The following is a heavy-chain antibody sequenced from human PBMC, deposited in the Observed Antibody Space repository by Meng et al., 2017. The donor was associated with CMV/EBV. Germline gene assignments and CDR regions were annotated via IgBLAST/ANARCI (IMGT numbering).Heavy chain of an antibody. CDR3: AKGGSLRYFDWYPVDY. D-gene: IGHD3-9*01. CDR1: GFTFSSCA. CDR2: IYSGGSST. V-gene: IGHV3-23*03. J-gene: IGHJ4*02. Sequence: GGSLRLSCAASGFTFSSCAMSWVRQAPGKGLEWVSVIYSGGSSTYYADSVKGRFTISRDNSKNTLYLQMNSLRAEDTAVYYCAKGGSLRYFDWYPVDYWGQGTLVTVSS.